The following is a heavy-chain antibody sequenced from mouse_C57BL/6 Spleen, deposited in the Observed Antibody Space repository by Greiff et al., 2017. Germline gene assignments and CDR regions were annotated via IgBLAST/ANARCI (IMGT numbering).Heavy chain of an antibody. Sequence: DVQLVESGGGLVQPKGSLKLSCAASGFTFNTYAMHWVRQAPGKGLEWVARIRSKSSNYATYYAGSVKARFTISRDDSQSMLYLQMNNLKTEDTAMYYCGRGTGWDFDVWGTGTTVTVSS. CDR2: IRSKSSNYAT. CDR3: GRGTGWDFDV. D-gene: IGHD4-1*01. CDR1: GFTFNTYA. J-gene: IGHJ1*03. V-gene: IGHV10-3*01.